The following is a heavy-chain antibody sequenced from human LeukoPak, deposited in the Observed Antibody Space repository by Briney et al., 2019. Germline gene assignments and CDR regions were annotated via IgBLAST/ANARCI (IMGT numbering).Heavy chain of an antibody. V-gene: IGHV4-39*07. CDR1: GGSISSSSYY. Sequence: SEILSLTCTVSGGSISSSSYYWGWIRQPPGKGLEWIGSIYYSGSTYYNPSLKSRVTISVDTSKNQFSLKLSSVTAADTAVYYCARTNYYYYYMDVWGKGTTVTVS. CDR3: ARTNYYYYYMDV. J-gene: IGHJ6*03. CDR2: IYYSGST.